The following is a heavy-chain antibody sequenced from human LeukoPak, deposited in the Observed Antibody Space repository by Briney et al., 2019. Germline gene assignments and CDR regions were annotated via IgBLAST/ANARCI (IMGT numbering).Heavy chain of an antibody. CDR2: INPNSGGT. J-gene: IGHJ3*02. D-gene: IGHD6-13*01. V-gene: IGHV1-2*02. CDR1: GYTFTGYY. CDR3: ARVPSSSWYAAFDI. Sequence: ASVKVSCKASGYTFTGYYMHWVRQAPGQGLEWMGWINPNSGGTNYAQKFQGRVTMTRDTSISTAYMELSRLRSDDTAVYYCARVPSSSWYAAFDIWGQGTMVTVSS.